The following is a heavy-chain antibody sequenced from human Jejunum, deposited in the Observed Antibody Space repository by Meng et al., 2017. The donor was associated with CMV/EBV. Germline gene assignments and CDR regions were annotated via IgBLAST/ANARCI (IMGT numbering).Heavy chain of an antibody. Sequence: VELGESGGGLVQPGESLRLSCAASGFSVSSNYMSWVRQAPGRGPEWVAFIEYDGSDKYYADSMKGRFTISRDNSKNTMYLQMTSLKAEDTALYYCAKDVNHWGQGTLVTVSS. CDR2: IEYDGSDK. CDR1: GFSVSSNY. CDR3: AKDVNH. J-gene: IGHJ5*02. V-gene: IGHV3-30*02.